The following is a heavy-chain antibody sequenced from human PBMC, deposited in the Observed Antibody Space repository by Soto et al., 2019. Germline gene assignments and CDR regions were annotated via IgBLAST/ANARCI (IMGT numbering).Heavy chain of an antibody. D-gene: IGHD4-17*01. CDR2: INHSGST. CDR3: ARDPASDYGDSS. Sequence: SETLSLTCAVYGGSFSGYYWSWIRQPPGKGLEWIGEINHSGSTNYNPSLKSRVTISVDKSKNQFSLKLSSVTAADTAVYYCARDPASDYGDSSWGQGTLVTVSS. CDR1: GGSFSGYY. V-gene: IGHV4-34*01. J-gene: IGHJ5*02.